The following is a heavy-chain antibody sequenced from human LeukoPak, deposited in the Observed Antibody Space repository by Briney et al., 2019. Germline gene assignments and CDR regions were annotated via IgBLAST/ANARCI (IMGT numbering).Heavy chain of an antibody. CDR1: GFTVSKNY. D-gene: IGHD3-22*01. J-gene: IGHJ4*02. CDR2: IKQDGSEK. CDR3: ANLVVIPH. V-gene: IGHV3-7*01. Sequence: PGGSLRLSCAASGFTVSKNYMSWVRQAPGKGLEWVANIKQDGSEKYYVDSVKGRFTISRDNAKNSLYLQMNSLRAEDTAVYYCANLVVIPHWGQGTLVTVSS.